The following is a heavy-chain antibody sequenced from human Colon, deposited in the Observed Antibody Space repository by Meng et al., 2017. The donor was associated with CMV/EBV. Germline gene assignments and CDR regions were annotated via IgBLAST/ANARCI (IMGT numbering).Heavy chain of an antibody. Sequence: GECRKISGKGSGYSFTSYWIGWGRQMPGKGLEWMGIIYPGDSDTRYSPSFQGQVTISADKSISTAYLQWSSLKASDTAMYYCARRMEQRHYYYYYGMDVWGQGTTVTVSS. CDR3: ARRMEQRHYYYYYGMDV. J-gene: IGHJ6*02. V-gene: IGHV5-51*01. D-gene: IGHD1/OR15-1a*01. CDR1: GYSFTSYW. CDR2: IYPGDSDT.